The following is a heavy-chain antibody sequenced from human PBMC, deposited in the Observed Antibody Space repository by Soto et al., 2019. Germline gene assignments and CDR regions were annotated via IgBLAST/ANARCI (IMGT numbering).Heavy chain of an antibody. J-gene: IGHJ6*03. Sequence: GGSLRLSCAASGFTFSSYAMHWVRQAPGKGLEWVAVISYDGSNKYYADSVKGRFTISRDNSKNTLYLQMNSLRAEDTAVYYCAKDGKTLTGDVLRFLEWEHYYYYYMDVWGKGTTVTVSS. D-gene: IGHD3-3*01. V-gene: IGHV3-30-3*01. CDR2: ISYDGSNK. CDR3: AKDGKTLTGDVLRFLEWEHYYYYYMDV. CDR1: GFTFSSYA.